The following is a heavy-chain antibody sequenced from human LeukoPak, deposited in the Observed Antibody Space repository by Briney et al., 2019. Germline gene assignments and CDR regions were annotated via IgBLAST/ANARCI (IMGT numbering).Heavy chain of an antibody. CDR3: ARHEDYDFWSGLSNWFDP. V-gene: IGHV4-34*01. D-gene: IGHD3-3*01. CDR2: INHSGST. CDR1: GGSFSGYY. J-gene: IGHJ5*02. Sequence: PSETLSLTCAVYGGSFSGYYWSWIRQPPGKGLEWIGEINHSGSTNYNPSLKNRVTISVDTSKNQFSLKLSSVTAADTAVYYCARHEDYDFWSGLSNWFDPWGQGTLVTVSS.